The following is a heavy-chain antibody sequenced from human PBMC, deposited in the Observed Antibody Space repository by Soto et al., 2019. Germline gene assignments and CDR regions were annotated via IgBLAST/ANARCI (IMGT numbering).Heavy chain of an antibody. D-gene: IGHD3-3*01. CDR3: ARDPHEYWTSYWFDT. Sequence: ASVKVSCKASGYNFNIYGINWVRQAPGQGLEWMGWISAYDGKTTYAEKFQGRVTMTTDASTSTGYMELRSLRSDDTAVYYCARDPHEYWTSYWFDTWGQGTLVTVYS. CDR2: ISAYDGKT. V-gene: IGHV1-18*01. J-gene: IGHJ5*02. CDR1: GYNFNIYG.